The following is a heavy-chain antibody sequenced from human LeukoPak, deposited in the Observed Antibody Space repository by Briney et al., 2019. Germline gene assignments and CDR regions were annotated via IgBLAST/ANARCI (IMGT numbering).Heavy chain of an antibody. Sequence: PSETLSLTCTVSGGSITSYYWSWIRQPPGKGLEWIGYIYYSGSTNYNPSLKSRVTISVDTSKNQFSLKLSSVTAADTAVYYCARAHYCSSTSCYSHGYGYWGQGTLVTVSS. CDR2: IYYSGST. CDR1: GGSITSYY. J-gene: IGHJ4*02. CDR3: ARAHYCSSTSCYSHGYGY. V-gene: IGHV4-59*12. D-gene: IGHD2-2*01.